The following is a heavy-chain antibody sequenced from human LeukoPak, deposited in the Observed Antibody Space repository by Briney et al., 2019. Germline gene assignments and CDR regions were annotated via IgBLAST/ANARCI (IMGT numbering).Heavy chain of an antibody. V-gene: IGHV3-11*03. CDR2: ISSSSSYT. CDR3: ARILGYCSGGSCYSAMAFDY. CDR1: GFKFSYYY. Sequence: KPGGSLRLSCAASGFKFSYYYMSWIRQAPGKGLEWGSYISSSSSYTNYAASVKGRFTISRDNAKNSLYLQMNSLRAEDTAVYYCARILGYCSGGSCYSAMAFDYWGQGTLVTVSS. D-gene: IGHD2-15*01. J-gene: IGHJ4*02.